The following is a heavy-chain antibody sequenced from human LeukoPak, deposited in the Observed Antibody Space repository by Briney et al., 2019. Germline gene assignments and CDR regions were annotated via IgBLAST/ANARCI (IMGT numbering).Heavy chain of an antibody. CDR1: GYTLIGYY. CDR3: ARDQSRITIFGVSSGFDP. J-gene: IGHJ5*02. Sequence: ASVKVSCKASGYTLIGYYMHWVRQAPGQGLEWMGWINPNSGGTNYAQKFQGRVTMTRDTSISTAYMELSRLRSDDTAVYYCARDQSRITIFGVSSGFDPWGQGTLVTVSS. D-gene: IGHD3-3*01. CDR2: INPNSGGT. V-gene: IGHV1-2*02.